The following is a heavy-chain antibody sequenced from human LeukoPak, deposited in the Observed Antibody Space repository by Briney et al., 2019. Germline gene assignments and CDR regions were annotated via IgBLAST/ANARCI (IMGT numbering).Heavy chain of an antibody. D-gene: IGHD4-17*01. J-gene: IGHJ6*02. V-gene: IGHV5-51*01. CDR2: IYPGDSDT. Sequence: GESLKISCKGSGYSFTSYWIGWVRQMPGKGLEWMGIIYPGDSDTRYSPSFQGQVTISADKSISTAYLQWSSLKASDTAMYYCARYAATTVTGEDYGMDVWGQGTTVTVSS. CDR3: ARYAATTVTGEDYGMDV. CDR1: GYSFTSYW.